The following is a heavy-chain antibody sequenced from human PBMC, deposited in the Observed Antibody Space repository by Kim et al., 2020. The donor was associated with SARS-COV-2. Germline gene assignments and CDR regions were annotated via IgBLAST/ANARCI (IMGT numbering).Heavy chain of an antibody. V-gene: IGHV1-3*01. Sequence: ASVKVSCKASGYTFTSYVMHWVRQAPGQRPEWMGWINAANGDTNYSQKFQGRFTLTTDTSASTAYMELSSLTFEDTAVYYCARPSVPVAGTGWFDPWGQGTLVTVSS. CDR3: ARPSVPVAGTGWFDP. D-gene: IGHD1-7*01. CDR1: GYTFTSYV. J-gene: IGHJ5*02. CDR2: INAANGDT.